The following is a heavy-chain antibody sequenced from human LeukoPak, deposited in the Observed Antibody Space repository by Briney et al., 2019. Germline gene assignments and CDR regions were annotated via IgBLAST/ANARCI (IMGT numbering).Heavy chain of an antibody. CDR3: ARARWAGYSSSWYDSYFDY. CDR2: INPNSGGT. CDR1: GYTFTGYY. Sequence: GASVKVSCKACGYTFTGYYMHCVRQAPGQGLEWMGWINPNSGGTNYAQKFQGRVTMTRDTSISTAYMELSRLRSDDTAVYYCARARWAGYSSSWYDSYFDYWGQGTLVTVSS. J-gene: IGHJ4*02. V-gene: IGHV1-2*02. D-gene: IGHD6-13*01.